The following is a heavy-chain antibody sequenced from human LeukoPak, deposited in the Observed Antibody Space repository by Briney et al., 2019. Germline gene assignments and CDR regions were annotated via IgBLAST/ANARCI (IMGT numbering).Heavy chain of an antibody. CDR3: AREGGYCSSTSCYFDY. CDR2: ISSSGSTI. D-gene: IGHD2-2*01. V-gene: IGHV3-11*01. J-gene: IGHJ4*02. CDR1: GFTFSDYY. Sequence: GGSLRLSCAASGFTFSDYYMSWIRQAPGKGLEWVSYISSSGSTIYYADSVKGRFTISRDNAKNPLYLQMNSLRAEDTAVYYCAREGGYCSSTSCYFDYWGQGTLVTVSS.